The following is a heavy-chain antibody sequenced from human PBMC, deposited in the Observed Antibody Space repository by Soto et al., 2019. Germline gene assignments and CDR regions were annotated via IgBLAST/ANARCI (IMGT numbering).Heavy chain of an antibody. J-gene: IGHJ6*04. V-gene: IGHV3-13*01. CDR3: ARDAMAWRISGGMDV. CDR2: IGTAGDT. D-gene: IGHD2-15*01. Sequence: GGSLRLSCAASGFTFSSYDMHWVRQATGKGLEWVSAIGTAGDTYYPGSVKGRFTISRENAKNSLYLQMNSLRAGDTAVYYCARDAMAWRISGGMDVWGKGTTVTVSS. CDR1: GFTFSSYD.